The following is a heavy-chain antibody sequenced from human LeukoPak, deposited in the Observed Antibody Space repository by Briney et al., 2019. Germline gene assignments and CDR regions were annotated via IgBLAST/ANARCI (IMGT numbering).Heavy chain of an antibody. CDR3: ARVGSTVAAGTPDY. J-gene: IGHJ4*02. V-gene: IGHV3-11*06. CDR1: GFTFSDNY. Sequence: GGPLRLSCAASGFTFSDNYMSWIRQAPGKGLEWVSYISGSGSHTTYADSVRGRFTISRDNAKNSLSLQVNSLRADDTAVYYCARVGSTVAAGTPDYWGQGTLVTVSS. CDR2: ISGSGSHT. D-gene: IGHD6-13*01.